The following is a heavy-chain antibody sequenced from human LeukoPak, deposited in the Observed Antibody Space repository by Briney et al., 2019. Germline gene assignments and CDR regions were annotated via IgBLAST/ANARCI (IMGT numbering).Heavy chain of an antibody. CDR1: GFTLSSYE. CDR2: ISLSGRTI. Sequence: PGGSLRLSCAASGFTLSSYEMNWVRQAPGKGLEWVSYISLSGRTIYYADSVKGRFTISRDNAKNSLFLQMNSLRAEDTAVYYCARVPYTYGPGGGQGTLVTVSS. J-gene: IGHJ4*02. D-gene: IGHD5-18*01. CDR3: ARVPYTYGPG. V-gene: IGHV3-48*03.